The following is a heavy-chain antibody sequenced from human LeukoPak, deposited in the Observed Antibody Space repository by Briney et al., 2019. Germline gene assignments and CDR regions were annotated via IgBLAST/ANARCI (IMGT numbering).Heavy chain of an antibody. J-gene: IGHJ4*02. CDR3: ARDQTLVAYSSTWFDY. V-gene: IGHV1-18*01. Sequence: ASVKVSCTASGYTFTNYGISWVRQAPGQGLEWMGWISAYNGNTDYAQNLQGRVTMTTDTLTSTAYMELRSLRSDDTAVYYCARDQTLVAYSSTWFDYWGQGTPVTVSS. CDR2: ISAYNGNT. CDR1: GYTFTNYG. D-gene: IGHD6-13*01.